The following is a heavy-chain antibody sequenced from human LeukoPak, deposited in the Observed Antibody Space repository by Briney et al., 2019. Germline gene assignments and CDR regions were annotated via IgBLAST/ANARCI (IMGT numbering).Heavy chain of an antibody. D-gene: IGHD3-16*01. J-gene: IGHJ4*02. Sequence: GGSLRLSCAASGFTFSSYAMSWVRQAPGKGLEWVSTISGSGGGTYYADSVKGRFTLSRDNSMNTLYLQMNSLRAADTAVYYCAKDVEWGRSADYWGQGTLVTVSS. V-gene: IGHV3-23*01. CDR1: GFTFSSYA. CDR3: AKDVEWGRSADY. CDR2: ISGSGGGT.